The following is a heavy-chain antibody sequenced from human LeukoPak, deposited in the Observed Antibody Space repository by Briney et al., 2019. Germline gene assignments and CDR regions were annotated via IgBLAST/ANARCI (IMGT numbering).Heavy chain of an antibody. V-gene: IGHV3-64D*06. CDR2: ITTNGRST. D-gene: IGHD4/OR15-4a*01. J-gene: IGHJ4*02. CDR1: GFSFSTSA. Sequence: GGSLRLSCSASGFSFSTSAMHWVRQAPGKGPQFVSAITTNGRSTYYADSVKGRFTISRDNSKSTLALQMSSLRAEDTAVYYCVRDLTWGQGTLVPVSS. CDR3: VRDLT.